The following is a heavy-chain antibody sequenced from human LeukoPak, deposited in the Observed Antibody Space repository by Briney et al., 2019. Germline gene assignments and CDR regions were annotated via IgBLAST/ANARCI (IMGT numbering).Heavy chain of an antibody. J-gene: IGHJ4*02. CDR1: GYTLTELS. D-gene: IGHD3-10*01. Sequence: ASVKVSCKVSGYTLTELSMHWVRQAPGKGLEWMGGFDPEDGETIYAQKFQGRVTMTEDTSTDTAYMELSSLRSEDTAVYYCARGKVVTMVRGVIMTYFDYWGQGTLVTVSS. CDR3: ARGKVVTMVRGVIMTYFDY. CDR2: FDPEDGET. V-gene: IGHV1-24*01.